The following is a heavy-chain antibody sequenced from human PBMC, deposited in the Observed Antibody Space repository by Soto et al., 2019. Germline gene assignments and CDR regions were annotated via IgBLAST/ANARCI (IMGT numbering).Heavy chain of an antibody. CDR1: GYSFTNYW. V-gene: IGHV5-10-1*01. J-gene: IGHJ6*02. CDR3: ARLSGVSRDYDYYYYGMDV. CDR2: VDPTDSYS. Sequence: GESLKISCKGSGYSFTNYWITWVRQMPGKGLEWLGRVDPTDSYSNYSPSFQGHVTISADKSISTAYLQWSSLKASDTAMYYCARLSGVSRDYDYYYYGMDVWGQGTTVTVSS. D-gene: IGHD4-17*01.